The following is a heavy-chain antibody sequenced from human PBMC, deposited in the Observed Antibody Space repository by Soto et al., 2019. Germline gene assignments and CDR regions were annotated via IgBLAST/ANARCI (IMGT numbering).Heavy chain of an antibody. D-gene: IGHD3-10*01. J-gene: IGHJ6*03. CDR3: XXXXXXXNYYKGVYYYYYMDV. Sequence: EVQLVESGGGLVQPGDSLRLSCAASGFTIGAYGFHWVRQAPGKALEYISAISSYGGNIYYANSVKGRFTISRDNSKNTXXXXXXXXXXXXXXXXXXXXXXXXXNYYKGVYYYYYMDVWGKGTTVTVSS. CDR1: GFTIGAYG. CDR2: ISSYGGNI. V-gene: IGHV3-64*01.